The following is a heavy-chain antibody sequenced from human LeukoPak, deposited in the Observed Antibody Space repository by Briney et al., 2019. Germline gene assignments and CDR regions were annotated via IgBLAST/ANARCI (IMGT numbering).Heavy chain of an antibody. V-gene: IGHV1-69*06. CDR2: IIPIFGTT. J-gene: IGHJ6*03. CDR1: GGTFSSYA. Sequence: SVKVSCKASGGTFSSYAISWVRQAPGQGLEWMGGIIPIFGTTNYAQKFQDRVTITADKSTSTAYMELRSLRSDDTAVYYCARDTVTRGYYYYYMDVWGKGTTVTISS. CDR3: ARDTVTRGYYYYYMDV. D-gene: IGHD4-17*01.